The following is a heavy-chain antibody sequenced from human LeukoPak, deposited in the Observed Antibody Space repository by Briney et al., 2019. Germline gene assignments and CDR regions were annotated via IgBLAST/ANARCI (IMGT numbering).Heavy chain of an antibody. D-gene: IGHD3-22*01. CDR2: ISAYNGNT. Sequence: ASVKVSCKASGYTFSSYGFSWVRQAPGQGLEWMGWISAYNGNTNYAQKLQGRVTMTTDTSTSTAYMELRSLRSDDTAVYYCARGRSYYYDSSEDYWGQGTLVTVSS. CDR3: ARGRSYYYDSSEDY. CDR1: GYTFSSYG. J-gene: IGHJ4*02. V-gene: IGHV1-18*01.